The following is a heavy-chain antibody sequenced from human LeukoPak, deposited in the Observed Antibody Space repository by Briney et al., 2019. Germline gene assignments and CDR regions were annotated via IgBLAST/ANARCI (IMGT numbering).Heavy chain of an antibody. V-gene: IGHV4-39*07. CDR1: GFSISSSSYY. CDR2: IYYSGST. D-gene: IGHD6-13*01. J-gene: IGHJ4*02. Sequence: SETLSLTCTVSGFSISSSSYYWGWIRQPPGKGLEWIGRIYYSGSTYYNPSLKSRVTISVDTSKNQFSLKLSSVTAADTAVYYCARVRDSSSWYERASYYFDYWGQGTLVTVSS. CDR3: ARVRDSSSWYERASYYFDY.